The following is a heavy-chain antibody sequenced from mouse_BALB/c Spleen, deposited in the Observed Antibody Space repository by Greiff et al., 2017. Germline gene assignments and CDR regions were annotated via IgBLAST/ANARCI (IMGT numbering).Heavy chain of an antibody. CDR2: ISSGGST. D-gene: IGHD2-3*01. J-gene: IGHJ3*01. CDR1: GFTFSSYA. CDR3: ARGRDGPFAY. V-gene: IGHV5-6-5*01. Sequence: EVKLQESGGGLVKPGGSLKLSCAASGFTFSSYAMSWVRQTPEKRLEWVASISSGGSTYYPDSVKGRFTISRDNARNILYLQMSSLRSEDTAMYYCARGRDGPFAYWGQGTLVTVSA.